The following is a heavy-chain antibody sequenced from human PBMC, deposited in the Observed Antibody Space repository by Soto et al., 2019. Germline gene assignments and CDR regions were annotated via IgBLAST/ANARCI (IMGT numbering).Heavy chain of an antibody. CDR2: ISGSGGST. J-gene: IGHJ4*02. D-gene: IGHD6-19*01. CDR1: GFTFSSYA. Sequence: GGSLRLSCAASGFTFSSYAMSWVRQAPGKGLEWVSAISGSGGSTYYADSVKGRFTISRDNSKNTLYLQMNSLRAEDTAVYYCAKDPTGQWRGYYFDYWGQGTLVTVSS. V-gene: IGHV3-23*01. CDR3: AKDPTGQWRGYYFDY.